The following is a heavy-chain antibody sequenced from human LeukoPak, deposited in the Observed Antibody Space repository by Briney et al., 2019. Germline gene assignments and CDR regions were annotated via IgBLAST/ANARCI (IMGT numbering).Heavy chain of an antibody. CDR2: ISYDGSNK. CDR3: AKDQMGHIAAVDY. J-gene: IGHJ4*02. D-gene: IGHD6-13*01. CDR1: GFTFSSYG. V-gene: IGHV3-30*18. Sequence: GGSLRLSCAASGFTFSSYGMHWVRQTPGKGLEWVAVISYDGSNKYYADSVKGRFTISRDNSKNTLYLQMNSLRAEDTAVYFCAKDQMGHIAAVDYWGQGTLVTVSS.